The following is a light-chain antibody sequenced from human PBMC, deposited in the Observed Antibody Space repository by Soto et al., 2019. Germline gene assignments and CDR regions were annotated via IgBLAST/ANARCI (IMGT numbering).Light chain of an antibody. V-gene: IGKV3-11*01. CDR1: QSVSGY. Sequence: DIALTQSPATLSLSPGERDTLSCRASQSVSGYLAWYQQKPGQAPRLLIYDVSNRATGIPARFSGSGSGTDFTLTICSLEPEDFAIYYCQQRNYWQVTFGQGTRLEIK. CDR3: QQRNYWQVT. CDR2: DVS. J-gene: IGKJ5*01.